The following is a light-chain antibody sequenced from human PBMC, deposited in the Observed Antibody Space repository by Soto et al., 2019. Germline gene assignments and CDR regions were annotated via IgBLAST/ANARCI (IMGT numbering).Light chain of an antibody. Sequence: SVVTPPASVSGSPGQSINISCTGSRSDVGAYNFVSWYQHHPGKAPKLILYEVTTRPSGVSSRFSGSKSGNTASLTISGLQADDDANYYGSSCASSTTPYVFGTGLRAAVL. V-gene: IGLV2-14*01. CDR3: SSCASSTTPYV. CDR1: RSDVGAYNF. CDR2: EVT. J-gene: IGLJ1*01.